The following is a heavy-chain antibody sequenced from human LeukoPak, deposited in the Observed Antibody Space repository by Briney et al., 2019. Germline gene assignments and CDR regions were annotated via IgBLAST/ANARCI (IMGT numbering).Heavy chain of an antibody. CDR1: GGSISSGDYY. Sequence: SQTLSLTCTVSGGSISSGDYYWSWIRQPPGKGLEWIGYIYYSGSTYYNPSLKSRVTIPVDTSKNQFSLKLSSVTAADTAVYYCARVKSGYEFCFDYWGQGTLVTVSS. J-gene: IGHJ4*02. CDR2: IYYSGST. CDR3: ARVKSGYEFCFDY. D-gene: IGHD5-12*01. V-gene: IGHV4-30-4*01.